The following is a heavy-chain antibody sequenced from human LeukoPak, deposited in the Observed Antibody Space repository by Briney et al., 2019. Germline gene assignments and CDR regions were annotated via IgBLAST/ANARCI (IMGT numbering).Heavy chain of an antibody. CDR1: GGSFSGYY. CDR2: INHSGST. J-gene: IGHJ4*02. V-gene: IGHV4-34*01. D-gene: IGHD6-13*01. CDR3: ARGRRQLVRSWGY. Sequence: SETLSLTCAVYGGSFSGYYWSWIRQPPGKGLEWIGEINHSGSTNYNPSLKSRVTISVYTSRNQFSLKLTSVTAADTAVYYCARGRRQLVRSWGYWGQGTLVTVSS.